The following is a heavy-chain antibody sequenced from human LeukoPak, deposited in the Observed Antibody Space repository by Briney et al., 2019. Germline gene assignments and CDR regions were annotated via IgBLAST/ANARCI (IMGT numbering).Heavy chain of an antibody. V-gene: IGHV4-38-2*02. J-gene: IGHJ4*02. CDR3: AGGPDIVVVPAAD. CDR1: GYSISSGYY. CDR2: IYHSGST. Sequence: SETLSLTCTVSGYSISSGYYWGWIRQPPGKGLEWIGSIYHSGSTYYNPSLKSRVTISVDTSKNQFSLKLSSVTAADTAVYYCAGGPDIVVVPAADWGQGTLVTVSS. D-gene: IGHD2-2*01.